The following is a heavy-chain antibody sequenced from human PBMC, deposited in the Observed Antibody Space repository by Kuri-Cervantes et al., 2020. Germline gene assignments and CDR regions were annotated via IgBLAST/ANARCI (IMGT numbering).Heavy chain of an antibody. V-gene: IGHV3-48*01. J-gene: IGHJ4*02. Sequence: GGSLRLSCEVSGFPFNSHWMSWVRQAPGKGLEWVSYISSSSSTIYYADSVKGRFTISRDNAKNSLYLQMNSLRAEDTAVYYCARDGYNPFDYWGQGTLVTVSS. D-gene: IGHD5-24*01. CDR1: GFPFNSHW. CDR2: ISSSSSTI. CDR3: ARDGYNPFDY.